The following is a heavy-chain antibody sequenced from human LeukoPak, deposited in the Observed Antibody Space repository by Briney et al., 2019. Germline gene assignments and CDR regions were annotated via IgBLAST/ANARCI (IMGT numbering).Heavy chain of an antibody. D-gene: IGHD2-15*01. CDR3: ALLGFCSGGGCSNTFGL. V-gene: IGHV1-2*02. CDR1: GYTFTDYY. CDR2: INLNNAAT. Sequence: ASVKVSCKASGYTFTDYYIHWVRQAPGQGLEWMGWINLNNAATNYAQKFQGRVTMTRDTSIGTACMELSRLTSDDTAVFYCALLGFCSGGGCSNTFGLWGQGTMVTVSP. J-gene: IGHJ3*01.